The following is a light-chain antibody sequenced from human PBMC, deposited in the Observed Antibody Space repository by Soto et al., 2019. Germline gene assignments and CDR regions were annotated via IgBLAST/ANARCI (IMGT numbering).Light chain of an antibody. V-gene: IGKV1-5*03. CDR3: QQYSSSLLT. CDR2: QGS. J-gene: IGKJ1*01. CDR1: HSISSW. Sequence: DIQMTQSPSTLSASVGDRVTITCRASHSISSWLAWYQQKPGKAPNLLIYQGSSLQSGVPSRFSGSGSGTEFTLTISSLQPDDFATYYCQQYSSSLLTFGQGTKVEIK.